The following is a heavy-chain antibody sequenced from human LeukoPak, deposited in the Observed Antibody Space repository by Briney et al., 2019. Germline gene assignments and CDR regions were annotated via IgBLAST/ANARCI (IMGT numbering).Heavy chain of an antibody. CDR2: LRYDGSNK. CDR1: GFTFISYG. D-gene: IGHD3-9*01. CDR3: AKEYDILTGYYAFDI. J-gene: IGHJ3*02. Sequence: PGRSLRLSCAASGFTFISYGMHWVRQAPGKGLEWVAFLRYDGSNKYYADSVKGRFTISRDNSKNTLYLQMNSLRAEDTAVYYCAKEYDILTGYYAFDIWGQGTMVTVSS. V-gene: IGHV3-30*02.